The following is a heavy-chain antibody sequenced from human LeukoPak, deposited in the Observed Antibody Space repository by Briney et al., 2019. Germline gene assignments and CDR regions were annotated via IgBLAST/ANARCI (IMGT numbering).Heavy chain of an antibody. D-gene: IGHD2-21*01. J-gene: IGHJ6*03. CDR2: IGSKAYGGTT. Sequence: GGSLRLSCTASRFTFGDYAMSWVRQAPGEGLEWVGFIGSKAYGGTTEYAASVKGRFTISRDDSKSIAYLQMNSLKTEDTAVYYCTRAYCGGDCYLYYYYYYYMDVWGKGTTVTVSS. V-gene: IGHV3-49*04. CDR3: TRAYCGGDCYLYYYYYYYMDV. CDR1: RFTFGDYA.